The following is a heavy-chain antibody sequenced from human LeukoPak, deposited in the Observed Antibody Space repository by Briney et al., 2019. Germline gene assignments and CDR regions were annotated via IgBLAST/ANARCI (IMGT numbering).Heavy chain of an antibody. Sequence: GSLRLSCVASGLTFTSSDFNWIRQPPGKGLEWIGYIYHSGSTNYSPSLKSRVTISVDTSKNQFSLNLSSVTAADTAVYYCARAASSWSFDYWGQGTLVTVSS. CDR1: GLTFTSSD. V-gene: IGHV4-59*01. J-gene: IGHJ4*02. D-gene: IGHD6-13*01. CDR3: ARAASSWSFDY. CDR2: IYHSGST.